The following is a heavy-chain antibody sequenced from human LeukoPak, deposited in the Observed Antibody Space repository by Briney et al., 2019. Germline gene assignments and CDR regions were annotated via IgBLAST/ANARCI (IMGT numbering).Heavy chain of an antibody. CDR2: IKSKTDGGTT. V-gene: IGHV3-15*01. D-gene: IGHD1-26*01. Sequence: KPGGSLRLSRSASGFTFTNAWMSWVRQAPREGLEWVGRIKSKTDGGTTDYAAPVKGRFNISRDDSKNTLYLQMNSLKSEDRAVYYCQGGRFWGQGTLVTVSS. CDR3: QGGRF. CDR1: GFTFTNAW. J-gene: IGHJ4*02.